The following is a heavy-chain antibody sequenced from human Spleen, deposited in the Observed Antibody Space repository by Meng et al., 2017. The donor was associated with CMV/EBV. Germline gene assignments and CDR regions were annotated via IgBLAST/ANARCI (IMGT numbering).Heavy chain of an antibody. CDR3: TARADGY. CDR2: IKSKTDGEIT. CDR1: GLIFANAW. Sequence: RLSCAVSGLIFANAWRSWVRQATGKGPEWVGRIKSKTDGEITDYAAPVKGRFTISRDDSKNTMYLLMNSLKIEDTAVYYCTARADGYWGPGTLVTVSS. J-gene: IGHJ4*02. D-gene: IGHD2-2*03. V-gene: IGHV3-15*05.